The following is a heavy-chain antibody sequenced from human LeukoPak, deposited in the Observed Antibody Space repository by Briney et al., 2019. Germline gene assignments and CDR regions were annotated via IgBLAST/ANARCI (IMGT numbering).Heavy chain of an antibody. Sequence: SETLSLTCTASGDSISGNYWTWIRQPPGNGLEWTGYIYYSGSTNYNASLKSRVTISVDTSKNHFSLKLSSVTAADTAVYYCARLGDGDNLRYFDYWGQGTLVTVSS. J-gene: IGHJ4*02. CDR3: ARLGDGDNLRYFDY. CDR2: IYYSGST. V-gene: IGHV4-59*08. CDR1: GDSISGNY. D-gene: IGHD5-24*01.